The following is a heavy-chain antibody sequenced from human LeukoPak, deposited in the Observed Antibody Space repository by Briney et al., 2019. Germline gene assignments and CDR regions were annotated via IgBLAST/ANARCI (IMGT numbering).Heavy chain of an antibody. CDR2: IKQDGSEK. Sequence: GGSLRLSCAASGFTLSSYWMSWVRQAPGKGLEWVASIKQDGSEKYYVDSVKGRFTISRDNAKNSLYLQMNSLRAEDTAVYYCARGDGYNALFDYWGQGTLVTVSS. CDR1: GFTLSSYW. D-gene: IGHD5-24*01. J-gene: IGHJ4*02. CDR3: ARGDGYNALFDY. V-gene: IGHV3-7*04.